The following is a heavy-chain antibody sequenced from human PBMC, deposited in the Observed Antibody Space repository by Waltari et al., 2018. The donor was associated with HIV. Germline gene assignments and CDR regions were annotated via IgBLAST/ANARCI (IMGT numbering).Heavy chain of an antibody. Sequence: QVQLVQSGAEVKKPGSSVKVSCTASGGTFSSHAITWVRQAPGQGIEWMGGIFPIFGTANYTQKFQGRVTITADESTSTAYMELSSLRSEDTAVYYCARGSWDYVWGSYQTIRYFDYWGQGTLVTVSS. CDR3: ARGSWDYVWGSYQTIRYFDY. CDR2: IFPIFGTA. CDR1: GGTFSSHA. J-gene: IGHJ4*02. D-gene: IGHD3-16*02. V-gene: IGHV1-69*01.